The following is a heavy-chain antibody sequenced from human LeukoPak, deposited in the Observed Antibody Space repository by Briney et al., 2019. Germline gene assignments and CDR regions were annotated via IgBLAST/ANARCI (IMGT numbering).Heavy chain of an antibody. V-gene: IGHV1-69*13. J-gene: IGHJ4*02. CDR1: GYTFTSYD. Sequence: SVKVSCKASGYTFTSYDINWVRQAPGQGLEWMGGIIPIFGTANYAQKFQGRVTITADESTSTAYMELSSLRSEDTAVYYCAGDGDYFHAAGYWGQGTLVTVSS. CDR2: IIPIFGTA. CDR3: AGDGDYFHAAGY. D-gene: IGHD4-17*01.